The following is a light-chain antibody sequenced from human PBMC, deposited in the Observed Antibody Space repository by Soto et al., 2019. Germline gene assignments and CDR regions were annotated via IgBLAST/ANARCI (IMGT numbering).Light chain of an antibody. J-gene: IGKJ1*01. CDR1: QGIRSD. V-gene: IGKV1-6*01. Sequence: IQMTQSPSSLSASVLGRFTITFRASQGIRSDLGWFQQKPGKAPKLLISAASILQSGVPSRFSGSGSGTDFTLTISSLQPEDFATYYCLQDYTYPWTFGQGTKVDIK. CDR2: AAS. CDR3: LQDYTYPWT.